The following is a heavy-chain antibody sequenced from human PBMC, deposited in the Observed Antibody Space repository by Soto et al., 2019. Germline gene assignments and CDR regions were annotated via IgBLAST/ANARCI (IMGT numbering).Heavy chain of an antibody. V-gene: IGHV4-4*07. D-gene: IGHD1-26*01. J-gene: IGHJ4*02. CDR3: VRHKEVGAIGN. CDR1: GGSISSYY. CDR2: IYTSGST. Sequence: SQTLSLTCTVSGGSISSYYWSWIRQPAGKGLEWIGRIYTSGSTNYNPSLKSRVTMSVDTSKNQFSLKLSSVTAADTAVYYCVRHKEVGAIGNWGQGSLATVST.